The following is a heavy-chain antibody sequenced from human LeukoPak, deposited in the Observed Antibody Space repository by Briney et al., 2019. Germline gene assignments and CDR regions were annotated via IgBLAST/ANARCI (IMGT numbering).Heavy chain of an antibody. J-gene: IGHJ4*02. CDR1: GGSLSSSSYY. CDR2: IYYSGST. Sequence: PSETLSLTCAVSGGSLSSSSYYWGWVRQPPGKGLEWIGSIYYSGSTYYNPSLKSRVTISVDTSKNQFSLKLSSVTAADTAVYYCARSPLEYYFDYWGQGTLVTVSS. D-gene: IGHD3-3*01. CDR3: ARSPLEYYFDY. V-gene: IGHV4-39*01.